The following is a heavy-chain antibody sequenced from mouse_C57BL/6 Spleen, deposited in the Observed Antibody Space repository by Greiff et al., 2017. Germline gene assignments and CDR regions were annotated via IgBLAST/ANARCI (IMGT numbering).Heavy chain of an antibody. V-gene: IGHV1-53*01. CDR2: INPSNGGT. J-gene: IGHJ2*01. D-gene: IGHD1-1*01. CDR3: ARGGATVVAPVDY. CDR1: GYTFTSYW. Sequence: QVQLKQPGTELVKPGASVKLSCKASGYTFTSYWMHWVKQRPGQGLEWIGNINPSNGGTNYNEKFKSKATLTVDKSSSTAYMQLSSLTSEDSAVYYCARGGATVVAPVDYWGQGTTLTVSS.